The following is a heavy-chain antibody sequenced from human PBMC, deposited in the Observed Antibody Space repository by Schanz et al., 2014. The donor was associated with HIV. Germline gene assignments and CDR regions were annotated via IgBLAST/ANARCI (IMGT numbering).Heavy chain of an antibody. J-gene: IGHJ6*02. V-gene: IGHV3-33*08. D-gene: IGHD6-6*01. Sequence: QVQLVEGGGGGGKGGRSLRRKRETLGRNIIKKSMHWVREAPGKGLEWVAVIWYDGTNKYYADSVKGRITISRDNSKKTLYLQMNSLRAEDTAVYYCANTEFPYSSSSDYYYGRDVWGQGTTGTVSS. CDR2: IWYDGTNK. CDR1: GRNIIKKS. CDR3: ANTEFPYSSSSDYYYGRDV.